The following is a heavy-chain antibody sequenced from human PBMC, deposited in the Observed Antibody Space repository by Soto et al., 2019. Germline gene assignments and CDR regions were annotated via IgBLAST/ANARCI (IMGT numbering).Heavy chain of an antibody. CDR3: ARDHNYYDSSGYYY. CDR2: IIPIFGTA. D-gene: IGHD3-22*01. J-gene: IGHJ4*02. CDR1: GGTFSSYA. V-gene: IGHV1-69*13. Sequence: SVKVSCKASGGTFSSYAISWVRQAPGQGLEWMGGIIPIFGTANYAQKFQGRVTITADESTSTAYMELSSLRSEDTAVYYCARDHNYYDSSGYYYWGQGTLVTVSS.